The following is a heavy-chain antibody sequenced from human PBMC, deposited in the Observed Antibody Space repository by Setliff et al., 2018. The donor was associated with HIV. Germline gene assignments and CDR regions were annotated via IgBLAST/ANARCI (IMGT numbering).Heavy chain of an antibody. V-gene: IGHV4-34*01. J-gene: IGHJ6*03. CDR2: LNQSGGS. CDR1: GGSVSGHY. Sequence: ASETLSLTCAVYGGSVSGHYWTFMRQTPGKGLEWIGELNQSGGSNYNPSLKTRVTISVDASKNQFSLKMTSVTAADTAVYYCAREGSSRVPVRGYYYYYYMDVWGKGTTVTVSS. CDR3: AREGSSRVPVRGYYYYYYMDV. D-gene: IGHD3-3*01.